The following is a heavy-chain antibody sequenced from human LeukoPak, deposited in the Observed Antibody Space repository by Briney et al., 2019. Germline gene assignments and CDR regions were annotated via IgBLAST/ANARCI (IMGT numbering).Heavy chain of an antibody. V-gene: IGHV3-74*01. CDR2: INTDGSST. D-gene: IGHD2-21*02. CDR1: GFTFSNYW. CDR3: ARVGRAYCGGDCYLDY. Sequence: HSGGSLRLSCAASGFTFSNYWMHWVRQAPGKGLAWVSRINTDGSSTSYADSVKGRFTISRDNAKNTLYLQMNSLRAGDTAVYYCARVGRAYCGGDCYLDYWGQGALVTVSS. J-gene: IGHJ4*02.